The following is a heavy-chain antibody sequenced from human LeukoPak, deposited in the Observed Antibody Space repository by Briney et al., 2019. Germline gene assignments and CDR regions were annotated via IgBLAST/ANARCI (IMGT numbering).Heavy chain of an antibody. CDR1: GFTFSSYA. D-gene: IGHD3-16*01. J-gene: IGHJ4*02. Sequence: GGSLRLSCAASGFTFSSYAMSWVRQAPGKGLEWVSTISGGGSTTYYADSVKGRFTISRDNSKNTLYLQMNSLRAEDTAVYYCAKDSDYTYAYVYWGQGTLVTVSS. CDR3: AKDSDYTYAYVY. CDR2: ISGGGSTT. V-gene: IGHV3-23*01.